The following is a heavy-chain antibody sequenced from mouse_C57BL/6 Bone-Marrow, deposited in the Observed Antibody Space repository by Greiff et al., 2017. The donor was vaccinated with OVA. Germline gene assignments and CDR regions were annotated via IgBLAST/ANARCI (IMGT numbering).Heavy chain of an antibody. CDR2: IYPRSGNT. CDR3: ARKEVLWPYYFDY. CDR1: GYTFTSYG. Sequence: QVQLQQSGAELARPGASVKLSCKASGYTFTSYGISWVKQRTGQGLEWIGEIYPRSGNTYYNVKFKGKATLTADKSSSTAYMELRSLTSEDSAVYFCARKEVLWPYYFDYWGQGTTLTVSS. J-gene: IGHJ2*01. D-gene: IGHD1-1*02. V-gene: IGHV1-81*01.